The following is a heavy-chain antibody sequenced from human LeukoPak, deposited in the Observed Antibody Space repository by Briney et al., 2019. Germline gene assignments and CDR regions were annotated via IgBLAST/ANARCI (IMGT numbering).Heavy chain of an antibody. Sequence: GGSLRLSCAASGFTFSSYWMCWVGQAPGKGLEWVADMKQDGSEKYYVDSVKGRFTISRDNSKNTLYLQMNSLRAEDTAVYYCARCRDYNFWSGSAVDYWGQGTLVTVSS. J-gene: IGHJ4*02. CDR3: ARCRDYNFWSGSAVDY. CDR1: GFTFSSYW. D-gene: IGHD3-3*01. V-gene: IGHV3-7*01. CDR2: MKQDGSEK.